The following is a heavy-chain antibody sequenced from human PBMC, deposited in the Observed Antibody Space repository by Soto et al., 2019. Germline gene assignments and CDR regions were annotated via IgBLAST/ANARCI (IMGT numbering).Heavy chain of an antibody. D-gene: IGHD3-9*01. CDR1: GYTFTSYG. V-gene: IGHV1-18*01. Sequence: ASVKVSCKASGYTFTSYGISWVRQAPGQGLEWMGWISAYNGNTNYAQKLQGRVTMTTDTSTSTAYMEPRSLRSDDTAVYYCARDHGILTGYSVNWFDPWGQGTLVTVSS. CDR2: ISAYNGNT. J-gene: IGHJ5*02. CDR3: ARDHGILTGYSVNWFDP.